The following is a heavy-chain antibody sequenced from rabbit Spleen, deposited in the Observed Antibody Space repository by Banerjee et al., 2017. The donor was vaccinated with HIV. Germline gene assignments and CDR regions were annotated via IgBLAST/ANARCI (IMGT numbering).Heavy chain of an antibody. CDR3: ARTRTSSPWHGISL. CDR1: GVSFSGNSY. CDR2: IYAAKGST. D-gene: IGHD1-1*01. Sequence: QSLEESGGDLVKPGASLTLTCITSGVSFSGNSYMCWVRQAPGKGLEWIGIIYAAKGSTDYASWVNGRFTISSDNAQSTVDLKMTSLTAADTATYFCARTRTSSPWHGISLWGPGTLVTVS. J-gene: IGHJ4*01. V-gene: IGHV1S40*01.